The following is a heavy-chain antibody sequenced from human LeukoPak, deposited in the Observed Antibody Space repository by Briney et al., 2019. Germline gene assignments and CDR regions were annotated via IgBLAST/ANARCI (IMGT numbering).Heavy chain of an antibody. J-gene: IGHJ4*02. D-gene: IGHD1-26*01. Sequence: ASVKVSCKASGYTFTTYGITWVRQAPGQGLEWMGWISTYNGNTNSPQKLQGRVTITTDTSTSTAYMELRSLRSDGTAVYYCARVNSGSYYHFDYWGQGTLVTVSS. CDR3: ARVNSGSYYHFDY. CDR2: ISTYNGNT. V-gene: IGHV1-18*01. CDR1: GYTFTTYG.